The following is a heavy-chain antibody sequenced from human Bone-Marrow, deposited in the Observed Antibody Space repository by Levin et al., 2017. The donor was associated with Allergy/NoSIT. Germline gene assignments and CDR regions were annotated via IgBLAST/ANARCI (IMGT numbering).Heavy chain of an antibody. CDR3: AKSNSGWRYDAIDY. CDR2: ISTSGGNT. Sequence: SCATSGFTFSSYAMNWVRQAPGKGLEWVSAISTSGGNTYYADSVKGRFTISRDNSKNTLYLQMNSLRADDTAVYYCAKSNSGWRYDAIDYWGQGTLVTVSS. J-gene: IGHJ4*02. V-gene: IGHV3-23*01. D-gene: IGHD6-19*01. CDR1: GFTFSSYA.